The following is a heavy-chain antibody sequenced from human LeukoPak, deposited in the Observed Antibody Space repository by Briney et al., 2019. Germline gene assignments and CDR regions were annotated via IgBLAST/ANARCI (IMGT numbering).Heavy chain of an antibody. V-gene: IGHV4-61*02. CDR1: GGSISSGSYY. Sequence: SQTLSPACTVSGGSISSGSYYWSWLRQPGGKGLEWIGRIYTSGSTNYNPALKSRVTISVDTSKNQFSLKLSSVTAADTAVYYWARDSSGWYVKYYYYYYMDVWGKGATVTASS. D-gene: IGHD6-19*01. J-gene: IGHJ6*03. CDR3: ARDSSGWYVKYYYYYYMDV. CDR2: IYTSGST.